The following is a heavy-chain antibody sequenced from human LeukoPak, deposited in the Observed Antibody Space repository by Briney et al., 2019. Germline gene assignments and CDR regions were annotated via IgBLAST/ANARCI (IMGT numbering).Heavy chain of an antibody. D-gene: IGHD6-19*01. CDR3: AKGHRLVRNWSDP. Sequence: GRSLRLSCAASGFTFSSYGMHWVRQAPGKGLEWVAVISYDGSNKYYADSVKGRFTISRDNSKNTLYLQMNSLRAEDTAVYYCAKGHRLVRNWSDPWGQGTLVTVSS. CDR2: ISYDGSNK. J-gene: IGHJ5*02. V-gene: IGHV3-30*18. CDR1: GFTFSSYG.